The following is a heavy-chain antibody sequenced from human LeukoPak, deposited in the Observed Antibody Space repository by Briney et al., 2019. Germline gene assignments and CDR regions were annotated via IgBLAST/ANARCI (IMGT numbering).Heavy chain of an antibody. CDR2: ISYDGSNK. D-gene: IGHD1-7*01. Sequence: GGSLRLSCAASGFTVSSSGMNWVRQAPGKGLEWVAVISYDGSNKYYADSVKGRFTISRDNSKNTLYLQMNSLRAEDTAVYYCAKDLMPELRVLVVGDYSGMDVWGQGTTVTVSS. CDR1: GFTVSSSG. CDR3: AKDLMPELRVLVVGDYSGMDV. V-gene: IGHV3-30*18. J-gene: IGHJ6*02.